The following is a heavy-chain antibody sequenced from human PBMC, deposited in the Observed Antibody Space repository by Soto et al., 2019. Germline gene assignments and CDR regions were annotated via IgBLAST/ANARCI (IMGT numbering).Heavy chain of an antibody. CDR3: VRENLGTCRMTNCLYD. CDR1: GFTFSNHW. V-gene: IGHV3-7*01. CDR2: IRPDGSAK. D-gene: IGHD2-2*01. J-gene: IGHJ4*02. Sequence: GGSLRLSCAASGFTFSNHWMTWVRQAPGKGLEWVGTIRPDGSAKYYVDSVKGRFTISRDNAENSFYLQMYSLRDDDTAVYYCVRENLGTCRMTNCLYDWGQGALVTVSS.